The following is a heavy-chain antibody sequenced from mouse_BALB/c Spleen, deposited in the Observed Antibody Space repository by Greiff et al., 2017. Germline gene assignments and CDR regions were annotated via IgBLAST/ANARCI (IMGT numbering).Heavy chain of an antibody. D-gene: IGHD2-14*01. Sequence: EVMLVESGGGLVQPGGSLKLSCAASGFTFSSYGMSWVRQTPDKRLELVATINSNGGSTYYPDSVKGRFTISRDNDKNTLYLQMSSLKFEDTAMYYCARDSYRMYYFDYWGQGTTLTVSS. CDR2: INSNGGST. V-gene: IGHV5-6-3*01. CDR3: ARDSYRMYYFDY. CDR1: GFTFSSYG. J-gene: IGHJ2*01.